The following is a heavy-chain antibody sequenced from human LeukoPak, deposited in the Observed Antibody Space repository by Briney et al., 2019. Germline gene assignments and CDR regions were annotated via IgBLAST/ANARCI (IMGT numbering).Heavy chain of an antibody. CDR2: ISGSGGST. D-gene: IGHD3-10*01. CDR1: GFTFSSYG. Sequence: GGSLRLSCAASGFTFSSYGMSWVRQAPGKGLEWVSAISGSGGSTYYADSVKGRFTISRDNSKNTLYLQMNSLRAEDTAVYYCANGRFDGYYGSGSYSNWFDPWGQGTLVTVSS. J-gene: IGHJ5*02. CDR3: ANGRFDGYYGSGSYSNWFDP. V-gene: IGHV3-23*01.